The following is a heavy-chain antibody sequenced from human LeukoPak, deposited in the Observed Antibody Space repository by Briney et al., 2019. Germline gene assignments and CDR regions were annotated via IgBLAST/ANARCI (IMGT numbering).Heavy chain of an antibody. V-gene: IGHV3-48*01. D-gene: IGHD3-9*01. J-gene: IGHJ4*02. CDR1: GFTFSSYS. Sequence: GGSLRLSCAASGFTFSSYSMNWVRQAPGKGLEWVSYIGISSSTIDYADSVKGRFTISRDNSKNTLYLQMNSLRAEDTAVYYCAKGRYFDWLFNPHVFDYWGQGTLVTVSS. CDR2: IGISSSTI. CDR3: AKGRYFDWLFNPHVFDY.